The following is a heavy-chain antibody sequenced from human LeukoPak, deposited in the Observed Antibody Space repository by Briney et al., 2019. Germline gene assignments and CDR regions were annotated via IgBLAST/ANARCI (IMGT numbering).Heavy chain of an antibody. J-gene: IGHJ3*02. CDR1: GYTFTDYY. CDR3: ATSSGGSVDI. V-gene: IGHV1-69-2*01. D-gene: IGHD3-22*01. CDR2: VDPEDGET. Sequence: GASVKVSCKASGYTFTDYYMHWVQQAPGKGLEWMGRVDPEDGETIYAEKFQGRVTITADTSTDTAYMELSSLRSDDTAVYYCATSSGGSVDIWGQGTMVTVSS.